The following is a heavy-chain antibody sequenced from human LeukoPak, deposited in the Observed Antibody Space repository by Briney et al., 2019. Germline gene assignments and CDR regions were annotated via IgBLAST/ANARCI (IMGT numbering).Heavy chain of an antibody. Sequence: PGGSLRLPCAASGFTFSSYWMHWVRQAPGKGLVWVSRINSDGSSTSYADSVKGRFTISRDNAKNTLYLQMNSLRAEDTAVYYCARALAVAGTGGFDPWGQGTLVTVSS. CDR1: GFTFSSYW. J-gene: IGHJ5*02. V-gene: IGHV3-74*01. CDR2: INSDGSST. D-gene: IGHD6-19*01. CDR3: ARALAVAGTGGFDP.